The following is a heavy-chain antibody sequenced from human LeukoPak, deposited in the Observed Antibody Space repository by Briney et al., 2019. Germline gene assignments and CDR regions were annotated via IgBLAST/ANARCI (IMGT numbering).Heavy chain of an antibody. V-gene: IGHV3-48*01. CDR1: GFTFSSYS. CDR2: ISSSSSHT. CDR3: ATQTLISSWPYYFDY. J-gene: IGHJ4*02. Sequence: GGSLRLSCAASGFTFSSYSMNWVRQAPGKGLEWLAYISSSSSHTYHANSVKGRFTISRDNAKNSLYLQMNSLRAEDMAVYYCATQTLISSWPYYFDYWGQGTLVTVSS. D-gene: IGHD6-13*01.